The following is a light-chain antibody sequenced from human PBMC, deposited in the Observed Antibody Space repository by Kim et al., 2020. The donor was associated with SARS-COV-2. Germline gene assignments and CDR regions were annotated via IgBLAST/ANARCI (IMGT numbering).Light chain of an antibody. CDR1: SGSIASNY. V-gene: IGLV6-57*03. CDR3: QSYDSSNYV. J-gene: IGLJ1*01. Sequence: GKTVTISCTRSSGSIASNYVQWYQQLPGSAPTTVIYEDNQRPSGVPDRFSGSIDSSSNSASLTISGLKTEDEADYYCQSYDSSNYVFGTGTKVTVL. CDR2: EDN.